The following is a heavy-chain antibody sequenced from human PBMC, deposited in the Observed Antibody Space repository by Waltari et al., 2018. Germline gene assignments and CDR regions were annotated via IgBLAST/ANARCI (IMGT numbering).Heavy chain of an antibody. D-gene: IGHD7-27*01. CDR3: ARDPLRANRVDAFDI. CDR2: ISSSSSTI. CDR1: GFTFSSYS. V-gene: IGHV3-48*01. J-gene: IGHJ3*02. Sequence: EVQLVKSGGGLVQPGGSLRLSCAASGFTFSSYSMNWVRQAPGKGLEWVSYISSSSSTIYYADSVKGRFTISRDNAKNSLYLQMNSLRAEDTAVYYCARDPLRANRVDAFDIWGQGTMVTVSS.